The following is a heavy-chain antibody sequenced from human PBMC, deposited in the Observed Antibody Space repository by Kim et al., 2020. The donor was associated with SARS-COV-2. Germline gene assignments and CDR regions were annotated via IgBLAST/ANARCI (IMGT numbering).Heavy chain of an antibody. CDR1: GGTFSSYA. CDR3: ARGYCSSTSCSSALVY. V-gene: IGHV1-69*04. Sequence: SVKVSCKASGGTFSSYAISWVRQAPGQGLEWMGRIIPILGIANYAQKFQGRVTITADKSTSTAYMELSSLRSEDTAVYYCARGYCSSTSCSSALVYWGQGTLVTVSS. J-gene: IGHJ4*02. CDR2: IIPILGIA. D-gene: IGHD2-2*01.